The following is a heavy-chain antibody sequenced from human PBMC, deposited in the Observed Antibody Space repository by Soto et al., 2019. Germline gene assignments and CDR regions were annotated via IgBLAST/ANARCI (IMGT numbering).Heavy chain of an antibody. CDR2: ISGSGGST. Sequence: PGGSLRLSCEASGFTFSGYGMSWVRQAPGKGLEWVSGISGSGGSTYYADSVKGRFTISRDNSKNTLYLQVNSLGADDTAVYYCAKDHNFWSGYVDFWGQGTLVTVSS. D-gene: IGHD3-3*01. CDR1: GFTFSGYG. J-gene: IGHJ4*02. CDR3: AKDHNFWSGYVDF. V-gene: IGHV3-23*01.